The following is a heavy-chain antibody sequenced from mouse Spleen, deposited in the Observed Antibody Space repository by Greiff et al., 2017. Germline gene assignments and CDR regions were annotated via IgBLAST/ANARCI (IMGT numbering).Heavy chain of an antibody. CDR2: ISSGGSYT. CDR3: ARHERSMFAY. V-gene: IGHV5-9-3*01. Sequence: EVQVVESGGGLVKPGGSLKLSCAASGFTFSSYAMSWVRQTPEKRLEWVATISSGGSYTYYPDSVKGRLTISRDNAKNTLYLQMSSLRSEDTAMYYCARHERSMFAYWGQGTLVTVSA. J-gene: IGHJ3*01. CDR1: GFTFSSYA.